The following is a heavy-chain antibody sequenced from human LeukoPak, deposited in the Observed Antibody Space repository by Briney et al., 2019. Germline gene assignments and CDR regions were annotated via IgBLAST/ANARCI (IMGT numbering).Heavy chain of an antibody. CDR2: INPNSGGT. Sequence: ASVKVSCKASGYTFTGYYLHWVRQPAGQGLEWMGWINPNSGGTNYAQKFQGRVTMTRNTSISTAYMELSRLRSDETAVYYCARGEDGYNSLDYWGQGTLVTVSS. CDR3: ARGEDGYNSLDY. J-gene: IGHJ4*02. CDR1: GYTFTGYY. V-gene: IGHV1-2*02. D-gene: IGHD5-24*01.